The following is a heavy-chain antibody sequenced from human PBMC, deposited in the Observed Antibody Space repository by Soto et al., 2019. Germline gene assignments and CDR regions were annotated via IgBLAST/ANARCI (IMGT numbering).Heavy chain of an antibody. CDR3: ARGYGIYDFWSGPYYYYGMDV. J-gene: IGHJ6*02. CDR2: ISAYNGNT. Sequence: QVQLVQSGAEVKKPGASVKVSCKASGYTFTSYGISWVRQAPGQGLEWMGWISAYNGNTNYAQKLQGRVTMTTDTPTSTAYMELRSLRSDDTAVYYCARGYGIYDFWSGPYYYYGMDVWGQGTTVTVSS. D-gene: IGHD3-3*01. CDR1: GYTFTSYG. V-gene: IGHV1-18*01.